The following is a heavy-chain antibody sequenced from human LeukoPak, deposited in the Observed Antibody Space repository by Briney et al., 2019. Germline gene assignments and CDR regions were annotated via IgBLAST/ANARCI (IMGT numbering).Heavy chain of an antibody. CDR3: ARGQDSAKVGY. CDR1: GGSFSSYY. V-gene: IGHV4-34*01. D-gene: IGHD1-26*01. Sequence: SETLSLTCAVYGGSFSSYYWSWIRQPPGKGLEWIGGIHPSGSTKYNPSLKSRVTISVDASKNQFSLRLTSVTAADTAVYYCARGQDSAKVGYWGQGTLVTVSS. J-gene: IGHJ4*02. CDR2: IHPSGST.